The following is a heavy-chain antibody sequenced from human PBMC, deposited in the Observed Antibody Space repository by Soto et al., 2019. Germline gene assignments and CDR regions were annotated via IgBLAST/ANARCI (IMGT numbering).Heavy chain of an antibody. CDR1: GYIFNGYA. J-gene: IGHJ6*02. D-gene: IGHD3-3*01. CDR3: ARAGTVFGLLGNYYGMYV. V-gene: IGHV1-3*05. CDR2: INGGNGNT. Sequence: QVQVVQSGAEEKKPGASVKVSCKASGYIFNGYAMHWVRQAPGQRLEWMAWINGGNGNTRYSQKFQGRVTISRDTSANTGHMELSSLRSEDTAVYYCARAGTVFGLLGNYYGMYVWGQGTTVTVSS.